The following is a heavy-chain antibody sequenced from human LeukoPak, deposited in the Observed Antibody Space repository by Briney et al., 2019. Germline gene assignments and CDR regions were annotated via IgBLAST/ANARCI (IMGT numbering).Heavy chain of an antibody. J-gene: IGHJ4*02. CDR3: ARGGDSSGYDYYFDY. CDR2: ISSSSSYI. Sequence: PGGSLRLSCAAPGFTFSSYSMNWVRQAPGKGLEWVSSISSSSSYIYYADSVKGRFTISRDNAKNSLYLQMNSLRAEDTAVYYCARGGDSSGYDYYFDYWGQGTLVTVSS. CDR1: GFTFSSYS. V-gene: IGHV3-21*01. D-gene: IGHD5-12*01.